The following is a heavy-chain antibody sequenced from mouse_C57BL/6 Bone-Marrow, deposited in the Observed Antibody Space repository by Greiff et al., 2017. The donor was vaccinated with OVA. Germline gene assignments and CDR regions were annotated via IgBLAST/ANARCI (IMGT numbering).Heavy chain of an antibody. V-gene: IGHV3-6*01. CDR2: ISYDGSN. CDR1: GYSITSGYY. J-gene: IGHJ1*03. CDR3: ARGGVVATLDWYFDV. Sequence: EVKLVESGPGLVKPSQSLSLTCSVTGYSITSGYYWNWIRQFPGNKLEWMGYISYDGSNNYNPSLKNRISITRDTSKNQFFLKLNSVTTEDTATYYCARGGVVATLDWYFDVWGTGTTVTVSS. D-gene: IGHD1-1*01.